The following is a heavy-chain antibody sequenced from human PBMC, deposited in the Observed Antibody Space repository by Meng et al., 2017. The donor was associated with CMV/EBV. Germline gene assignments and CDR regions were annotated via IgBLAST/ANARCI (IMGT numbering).Heavy chain of an antibody. Sequence: SETLSLTCTVSGGSISSYYWSWIRQPPGKGLEWIGYIYYSGSTNYNPSLKSRVTISVDTSKNQFSLKLNSVTAADTAVYYCASYADYYDSSGYYYGVFDYWGQGTLVTVSS. CDR2: IYYSGST. CDR1: GGSISSYY. D-gene: IGHD3-22*01. CDR3: ASYADYYDSSGYYYGVFDY. J-gene: IGHJ4*02. V-gene: IGHV4-59*01.